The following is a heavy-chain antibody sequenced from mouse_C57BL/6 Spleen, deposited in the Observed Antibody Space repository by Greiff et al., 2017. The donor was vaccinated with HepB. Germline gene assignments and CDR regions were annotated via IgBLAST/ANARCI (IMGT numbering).Heavy chain of an antibody. Sequence: VQLQQSGAELARPGASVKLSCKASGYTFTSYGISWVKQRPGQGLEWIGEIYPRSGNTYYNEKFKGKATLTADKSSSTAYMELRSLTSEDSAVYSCARWPSYYGSSPFDYWGQGTTLTVSS. J-gene: IGHJ2*01. CDR1: GYTFTSYG. CDR2: IYPRSGNT. D-gene: IGHD1-1*01. CDR3: ARWPSYYGSSPFDY. V-gene: IGHV1-81*01.